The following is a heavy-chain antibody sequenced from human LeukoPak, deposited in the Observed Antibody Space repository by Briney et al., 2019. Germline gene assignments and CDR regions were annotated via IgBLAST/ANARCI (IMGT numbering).Heavy chain of an antibody. D-gene: IGHD6-19*01. CDR1: GYTFTGYY. J-gene: IGHJ5*02. V-gene: IGHV1-2*06. Sequence: GASVTVSCKASGYTFTGYYMHWVRQAPGQGLEWMGRINPNSGGTNYAQKFQGRVTMTRDTSISTAYMELSRLRSDDTAVYYCARDPAVAGRNWFDPWGQGTLVTVSS. CDR2: INPNSGGT. CDR3: ARDPAVAGRNWFDP.